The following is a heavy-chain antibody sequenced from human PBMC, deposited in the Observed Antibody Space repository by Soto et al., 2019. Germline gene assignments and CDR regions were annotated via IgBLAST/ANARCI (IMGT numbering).Heavy chain of an antibody. V-gene: IGHV4-4*07. CDR2: IYTSGST. D-gene: IGHD1-26*01. Sequence: TLSLTCTVSGGSISSYYWSWIRQPAGKGLEWIGRIYTSGSTNYNPSLKSRVTMSVDTSKNQFSLKLSSVTAADTAVYYCARGEPEPYYYYYGMDVWGQGTTVTVSS. CDR3: ARGEPEPYYYYYGMDV. CDR1: GGSISSYY. J-gene: IGHJ6*02.